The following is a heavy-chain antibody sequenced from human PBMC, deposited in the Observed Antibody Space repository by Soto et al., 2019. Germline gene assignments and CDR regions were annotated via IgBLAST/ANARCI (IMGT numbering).Heavy chain of an antibody. CDR1: GFSFSDYY. V-gene: IGHV3-11*01. D-gene: IGHD6-13*01. CDR2: IDFSSNSI. J-gene: IGHJ4*02. Sequence: PGGSVRLSCAASGFSFSDYYMSWIRQAPGKGLEWVSYIDFSSNSIYYADSVKGRFTISRDNAKNSLYLQMNSLRAEDTAVYYCARDIEPPGLFFDYWGQGTLVTVPS. CDR3: ARDIEPPGLFFDY.